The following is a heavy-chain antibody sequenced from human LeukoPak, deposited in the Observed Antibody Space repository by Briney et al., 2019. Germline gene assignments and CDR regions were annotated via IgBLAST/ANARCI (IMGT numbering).Heavy chain of an antibody. CDR3: ARVFTDGNYYDSSGYLDI. CDR1: GGSISSYY. Sequence: PSETLSLTCTVSGGSISSYYWSWIRQPPGKGLEWIGYIYYSGSTNYNPSLKSRVTISVDTSKNQFSLKLSSVTAADTAVYYCARVFTDGNYYDSSGYLDIWGQGTMVTVSS. D-gene: IGHD3-22*01. J-gene: IGHJ3*02. V-gene: IGHV4-59*01. CDR2: IYYSGST.